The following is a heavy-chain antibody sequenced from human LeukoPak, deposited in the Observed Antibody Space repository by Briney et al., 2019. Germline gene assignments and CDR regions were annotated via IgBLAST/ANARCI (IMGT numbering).Heavy chain of an antibody. D-gene: IGHD3-22*01. V-gene: IGHV1-18*01. Sequence: ASVRVSCKASGYTFTSYGISWVRQAPGQGLEWMGWISAYNGNTNYAQKLQGRVTMTTDTSTSTAYMELRSLRSDDTAVYYCARAQNYYDSSGTNDAFDIWGQGTMVTVSS. J-gene: IGHJ3*02. CDR1: GYTFTSYG. CDR3: ARAQNYYDSSGTNDAFDI. CDR2: ISAYNGNT.